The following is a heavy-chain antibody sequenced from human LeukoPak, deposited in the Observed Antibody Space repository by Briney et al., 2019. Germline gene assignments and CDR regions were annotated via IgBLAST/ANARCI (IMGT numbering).Heavy chain of an antibody. Sequence: PSETLSLTCTVSGVSISSSSYYWGWIRQPPGKGLEWIGSIYYSGSTYYNPSLKSRVTISVDTSKNQFSLKLSSVPAADTAVYYCARQLRYFDWSHFDYWGQGTLVTVSS. J-gene: IGHJ4*02. CDR2: IYYSGST. D-gene: IGHD3-9*01. V-gene: IGHV4-39*01. CDR1: GVSISSSSYY. CDR3: ARQLRYFDWSHFDY.